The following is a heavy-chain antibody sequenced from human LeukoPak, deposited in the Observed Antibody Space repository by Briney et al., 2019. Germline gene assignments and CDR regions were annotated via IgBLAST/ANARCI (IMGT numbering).Heavy chain of an antibody. CDR3: SRGRNTMVRGAIGQTSLYYYSYYMDV. J-gene: IGHJ6*03. CDR2: IYYSGST. CDR1: GGSISSSSYY. Sequence: SSETLSLTCTVSGGSISSSSYYWGWIRQPPGKGLEWIGSIYYSGSTYYNPSLKTRVTISVDTSKNQFSLKLSSVTAADTAVYYCSRGRNTMVRGAIGQTSLYYYSYYMDVWGKGTTVTVSS. V-gene: IGHV4-39*07. D-gene: IGHD3-10*01.